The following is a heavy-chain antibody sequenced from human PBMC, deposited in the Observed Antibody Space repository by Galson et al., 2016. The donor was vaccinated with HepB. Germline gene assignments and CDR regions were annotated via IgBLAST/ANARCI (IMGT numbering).Heavy chain of an antibody. Sequence: SLRLSCAASGFPFSTHWMTWVRQAPGKGLEWVANINPDGTETFYVDSVKGRFTISRDNAKNSLYVQMNSLRAEDTAMYYCARGPGQHLYYYYSMDVWGKGTTVTVSS. J-gene: IGHJ6*03. D-gene: IGHD1-1*01. CDR2: INPDGTET. CDR3: ARGPGQHLYYYYSMDV. CDR1: GFPFSTHW. V-gene: IGHV3-7*03.